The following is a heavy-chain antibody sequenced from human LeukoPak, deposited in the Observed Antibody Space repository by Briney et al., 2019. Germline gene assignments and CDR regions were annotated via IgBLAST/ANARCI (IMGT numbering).Heavy chain of an antibody. J-gene: IGHJ4*02. CDR2: IYHSGDT. D-gene: IGHD6-6*01. CDR1: GGSISRSSYY. Sequence: SETLSLTCTVSGGSISRSSYYWSWIRQPPGKGLEYIGYIYHSGDTYYNPSLKSRVTMSVDTSNNQFSLKLSSVTAADTAVYYCARTARQCNSWSQGILVSVSS. V-gene: IGHV4-61*01. CDR3: ARTARQCNS.